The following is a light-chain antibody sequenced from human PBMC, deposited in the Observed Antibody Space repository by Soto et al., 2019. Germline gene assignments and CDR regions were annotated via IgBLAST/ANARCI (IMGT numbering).Light chain of an antibody. J-gene: IGLJ1*01. CDR1: SRDVGNYDS. Sequence: QSALTQPPSASGSPGQSVTISCTGTSRDVGNYDSVSWYQLHPGKAPKLLIYEVNKRPSGVPDRFSGSKSGNTASLTVSGLQTDDESDYYCSSYAGINNFYVFGTGTKLTVL. V-gene: IGLV2-8*01. CDR2: EVN. CDR3: SSYAGINNFYV.